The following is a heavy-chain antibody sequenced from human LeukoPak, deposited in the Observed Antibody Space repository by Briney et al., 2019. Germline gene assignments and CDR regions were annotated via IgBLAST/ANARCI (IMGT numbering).Heavy chain of an antibody. CDR1: GFTFDDYG. D-gene: IGHD3-10*01. Sequence: GGSLRLSCAASGFTFDDYGMSWVRQAPGKGLEWVSYISSSGSTTYYADSVKGRFTISRDNAKNSLYLQMNSLRAEDTAVYYCAREMDGPYGSGSPLDYWGQGTLVTVSS. CDR2: ISSSGSTT. J-gene: IGHJ4*02. CDR3: AREMDGPYGSGSPLDY. V-gene: IGHV3-11*01.